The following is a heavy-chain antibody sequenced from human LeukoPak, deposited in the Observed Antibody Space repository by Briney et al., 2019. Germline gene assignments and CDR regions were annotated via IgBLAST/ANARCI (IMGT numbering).Heavy chain of an antibody. CDR3: ARTYSIFGVVITHFDY. D-gene: IGHD3-3*01. Sequence: KPSATLSLTCAVYGGSFSGYYWSWIRPPPGKGLEWIGEINHSGSTNYNPSLKSRVTISVDTSKNQFSLKLSSVTAADTAVYYCARTYSIFGVVITHFDYWGQGTLVTVSS. CDR2: INHSGST. V-gene: IGHV4-34*01. CDR1: GGSFSGYY. J-gene: IGHJ4*02.